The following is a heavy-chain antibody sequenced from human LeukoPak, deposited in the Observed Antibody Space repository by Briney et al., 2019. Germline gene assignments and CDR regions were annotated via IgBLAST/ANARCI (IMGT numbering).Heavy chain of an antibody. D-gene: IGHD4-23*01. Sequence: GGSLRLSCAASGFTFSSYWMHWVRQAPGKGLVWVSRINSDGSSTSYADSVKGRFAISRDNAKNTLYLQMNSLRAEDTAVYYCASRLRWDNWFDPWGQGTLVTVSS. CDR2: INSDGSST. V-gene: IGHV3-74*01. CDR3: ASRLRWDNWFDP. J-gene: IGHJ5*02. CDR1: GFTFSSYW.